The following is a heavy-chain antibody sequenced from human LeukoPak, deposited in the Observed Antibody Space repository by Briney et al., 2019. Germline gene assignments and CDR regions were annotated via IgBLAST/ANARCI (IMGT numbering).Heavy chain of an antibody. CDR2: IDAGGGDT. Sequence: PGASLRLSCAASGFTFTSYAMTWVRQAPGKGLEWVSSIDAGGGDTYHSDSVKGRFTISRDNSMSTLYLQMNSLRADDTAVYYCGRPTKYWLVRGNGVDVWGQGTTVTASS. CDR1: GFTFTSYA. D-gene: IGHD6-19*01. J-gene: IGHJ6*02. V-gene: IGHV3-23*01. CDR3: GRPTKYWLVRGNGVDV.